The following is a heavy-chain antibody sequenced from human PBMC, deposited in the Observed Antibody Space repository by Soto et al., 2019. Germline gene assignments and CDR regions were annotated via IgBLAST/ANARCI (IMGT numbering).Heavy chain of an antibody. D-gene: IGHD3-22*01. J-gene: IGHJ6*02. V-gene: IGHV1-18*01. Sequence: QVQLVQSGAEVKKPGASVKVSCKASGYTFTSYGISWVRQAPGQGLEWMGWISAYNGNTNYAQKLQGRVTMNTDTSTSTAYMELRSLRSDDTAVYYFARDQDSRGSRSYYYYYYGMDVWGQGTTVNVSS. CDR3: ARDQDSRGSRSYYYYYYGMDV. CDR2: ISAYNGNT. CDR1: GYTFTSYG.